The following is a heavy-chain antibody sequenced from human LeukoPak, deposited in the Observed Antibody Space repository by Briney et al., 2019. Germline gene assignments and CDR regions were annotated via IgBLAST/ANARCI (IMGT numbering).Heavy chain of an antibody. CDR2: IYTSGST. V-gene: IGHV4-4*07. D-gene: IGHD6-19*01. J-gene: IGHJ4*02. CDR3: ARAASYSRGWFIYFDY. Sequence: SETLSLTCTVSGGSSSSYYWSWIRQPAGKGLEWIGRIYTSGSTNYNPSLKSRVTMSVDTSKNQFSLKLSSVTAADTAVYYCARAASYSRGWFIYFDYWGREPLVTVSS. CDR1: GGSSSSYY.